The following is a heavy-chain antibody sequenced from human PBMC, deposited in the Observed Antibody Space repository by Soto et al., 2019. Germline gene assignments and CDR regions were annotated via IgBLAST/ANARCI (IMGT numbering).Heavy chain of an antibody. CDR3: ARTYYDFWSGYWRWFDP. CDR1: GGSISSYY. CDR2: IYYNGST. J-gene: IGHJ5*02. D-gene: IGHD3-3*01. V-gene: IGHV4-59*01. Sequence: SENLSLTCTVSGGSISSYYWGWIRKPPGKGLEWIGYIYYNGSTNYNPSLKSRVTISVDTSKNQFSLKLSSVTAADTAVYYCARTYYDFWSGYWRWFDPWGQGTLVTVS.